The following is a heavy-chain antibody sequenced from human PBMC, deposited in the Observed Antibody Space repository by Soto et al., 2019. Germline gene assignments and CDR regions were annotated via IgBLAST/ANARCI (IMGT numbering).Heavy chain of an antibody. CDR2: INPSGGST. J-gene: IGHJ6*02. CDR1: GYTFTSYY. V-gene: IGHV1-46*01. CDR3: ARGPGMATIGNYGMDV. D-gene: IGHD5-12*01. Sequence: QVQLVQSGAEVKKPGASVKVSCKASGYTFTSYYMHWVRQAPGQGLEWMGIINPSGGSTSYAQKFQGRVTMTRDTSTSTVYMELSSLRSEDTAVYYCARGPGMATIGNYGMDVWGQGTTVTVSS.